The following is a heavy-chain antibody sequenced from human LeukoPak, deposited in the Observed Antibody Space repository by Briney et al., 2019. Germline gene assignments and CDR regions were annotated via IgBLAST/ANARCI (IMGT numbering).Heavy chain of an antibody. D-gene: IGHD5-18*01. CDR2: INPRDGYT. J-gene: IGHJ4*02. CDR3: ATLTAVVEI. Sequence: ASVKVSCKASGYTFTSYYIHWVRQAPGQGLEWMGIINPRDGYTNYGQKFQGRVTVTRDTSSNTLYMELRSLTSEDTAAYYCATLTAVVEIWGQGIMVTVSS. V-gene: IGHV1-46*01. CDR1: GYTFTSYY.